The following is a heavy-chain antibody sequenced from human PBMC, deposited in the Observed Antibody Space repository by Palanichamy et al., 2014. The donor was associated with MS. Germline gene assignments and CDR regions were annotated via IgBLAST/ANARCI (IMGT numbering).Heavy chain of an antibody. Sequence: EVQLLESGGDLVXPGGSLRLSCAASGFTFSRFAMIWVRQAPRKGLEWVSTISAAGADTFYADSVKGRFTVSRDNSKNTPYLQMTSLRVEDTAIYYCATYTRQLFDYWGQGALVTVSS. J-gene: IGHJ4*02. D-gene: IGHD1-1*01. CDR1: GFTFSRFA. CDR2: ISAAGADT. CDR3: ATYTRQLFDY. V-gene: IGHV3-23*01.